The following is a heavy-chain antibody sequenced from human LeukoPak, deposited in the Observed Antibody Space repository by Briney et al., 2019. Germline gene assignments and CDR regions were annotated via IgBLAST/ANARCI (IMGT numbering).Heavy chain of an antibody. CDR3: ARDLAMCSGGSCYPNWFDP. D-gene: IGHD2-15*01. Sequence: PGGSLRLSCAASGFTFSSYGMHWVRQAPGKGLEWVAVIWYDGSNKYYADSVKGRFTISRDNSKNTLCLQMNSLRAEDTAVYYCARDLAMCSGGSCYPNWFDPWGQGTLVTVSS. J-gene: IGHJ5*02. V-gene: IGHV3-33*01. CDR1: GFTFSSYG. CDR2: IWYDGSNK.